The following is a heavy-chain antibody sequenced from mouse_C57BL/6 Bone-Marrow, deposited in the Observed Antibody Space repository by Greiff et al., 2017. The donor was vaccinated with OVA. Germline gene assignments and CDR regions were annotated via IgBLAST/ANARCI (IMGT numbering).Heavy chain of an antibody. V-gene: IGHV1-59*01. D-gene: IGHD4-1*01. Sequence: QVQLQQPGAELVRPGTSVKLSCKASGYTFTSYWMHWVKQRPGQGLEWIGVIDPSDSYTNYNQKFKGKATLTVDTSSSTAYMQLSSLTSEDSAVYDCARLGAMDYWGQGTSVTVSS. CDR3: ARLGAMDY. CDR2: IDPSDSYT. CDR1: GYTFTSYW. J-gene: IGHJ4*01.